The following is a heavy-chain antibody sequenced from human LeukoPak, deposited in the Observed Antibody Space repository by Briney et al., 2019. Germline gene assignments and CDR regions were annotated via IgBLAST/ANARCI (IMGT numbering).Heavy chain of an antibody. D-gene: IGHD6-6*01. V-gene: IGHV4-61*02. CDR2: IYTSGST. Sequence: SETLSLTCTVSGGSISSGSYYWSWIRQPAGRGLEWIGRIYTSGSTNYNPSLKTRVTISVDTSKNQFSLKLSSVTAADTAVYYCARGVSDGSSYYYYMDVWGKGTTVTVSS. J-gene: IGHJ6*03. CDR1: GGSISSGSYY. CDR3: ARGVSDGSSYYYYMDV.